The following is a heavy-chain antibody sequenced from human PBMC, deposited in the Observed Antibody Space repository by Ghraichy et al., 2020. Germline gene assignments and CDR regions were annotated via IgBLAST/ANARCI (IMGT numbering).Heavy chain of an antibody. D-gene: IGHD1-1*01. CDR3: ARTDTTGKRDEAFDL. J-gene: IGHJ3*01. CDR1: GGSISSSKYY. Sequence: SETLSLTCSVSGGSISSSKYYWGWIRQPPGKGLEWIGHIYYSGSTYYNPSLKSRVTLSVDTATDQFSLKLGSVTAADTAVYFCARTDTTGKRDEAFDLWGQGTMVTVSS. V-gene: IGHV4-39*01. CDR2: IYYSGST.